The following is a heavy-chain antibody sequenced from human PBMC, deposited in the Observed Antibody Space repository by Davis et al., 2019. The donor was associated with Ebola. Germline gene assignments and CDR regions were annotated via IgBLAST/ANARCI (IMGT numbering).Heavy chain of an antibody. V-gene: IGHV3-23*01. CDR3: ARERWLGDYYFDY. Sequence: GESLNTPCAASGFTFSSYAMSWVRQAPGKGLELVSAISCSGGSIYYSDSVKGRLTIYRDNAKNSLYLQMNSLRAEDTGVYYCARERWLGDYYFDYWSQGTLVTVSS. D-gene: IGHD6-19*01. CDR2: ISCSGGSI. J-gene: IGHJ4*02. CDR1: GFTFSSYA.